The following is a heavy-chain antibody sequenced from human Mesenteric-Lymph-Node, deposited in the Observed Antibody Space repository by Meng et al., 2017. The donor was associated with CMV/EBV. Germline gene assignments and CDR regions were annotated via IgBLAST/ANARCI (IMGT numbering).Heavy chain of an antibody. J-gene: IGHJ4*02. Sequence: SGGSVRSSSYYWSWIRQPPGKGLEWIGYIYYSGSTNYNPSLKSRVTISVDTSKNQFSLKLSSVTAADTAVYYCARDVGFGELNFDYWGQGTLVTVSS. CDR1: GGSVRSSSYY. D-gene: IGHD3-10*01. V-gene: IGHV4-61*01. CDR2: IYYSGST. CDR3: ARDVGFGELNFDY.